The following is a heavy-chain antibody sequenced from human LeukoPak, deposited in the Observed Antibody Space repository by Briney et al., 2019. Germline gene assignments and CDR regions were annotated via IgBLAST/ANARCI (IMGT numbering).Heavy chain of an antibody. CDR2: INAGNGRT. J-gene: IGHJ3*02. Sequence: ASVKVSCKASGYTFTTYAVHWVRQAPGQRLEWMGWINAGNGRTGYSQKFQDRVTITRDTSASTVYMEMSSLRSEDTAVYYCARDNYEGVSAPDAFDIWGQGTMVTVSS. CDR3: ARDNYEGVSAPDAFDI. D-gene: IGHD3-22*01. CDR1: GYTFTTYA. V-gene: IGHV1-3*01.